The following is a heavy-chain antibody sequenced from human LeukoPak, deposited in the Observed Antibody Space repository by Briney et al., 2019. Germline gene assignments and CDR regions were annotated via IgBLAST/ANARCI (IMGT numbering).Heavy chain of an antibody. CDR1: GGSISSGGYY. D-gene: IGHD3-10*01. CDR3: ARDRVVRGTYYGMDV. J-gene: IGHJ6*02. V-gene: IGHV4-31*03. Sequence: PSQTLSLTCTVSGGSISSGGYYWSWIRQHPGKGLEWIGYIYYSGSTYYNPSLKSRVTISVDTSKNQFSLKLSSVTAADTAVYYCARDRVVRGTYYGMDVWGQGTTVTVSS. CDR2: IYYSGST.